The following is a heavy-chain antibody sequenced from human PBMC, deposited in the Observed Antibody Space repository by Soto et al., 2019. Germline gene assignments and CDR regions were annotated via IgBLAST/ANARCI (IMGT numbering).Heavy chain of an antibody. CDR2: ISYDGSNK. CDR3: AKPPGGIAAPSFDP. Sequence: GGPLRLSCAASGFTFSSYGLHGVRQAPGKGLEWVAGISYDGSNKYYAASVKGRFTISRDNSKNTLYLRMTRLRAEETAVYYCAKPPGGIAAPSFDPWGQGTLVTVSS. D-gene: IGHD6-6*01. CDR1: GFTFSSYG. V-gene: IGHV3-30*18. J-gene: IGHJ5*02.